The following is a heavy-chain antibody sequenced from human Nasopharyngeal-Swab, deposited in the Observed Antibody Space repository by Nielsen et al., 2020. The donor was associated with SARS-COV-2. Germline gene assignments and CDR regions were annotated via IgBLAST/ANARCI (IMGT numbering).Heavy chain of an antibody. CDR2: ISGDGGRT. J-gene: IGHJ6*03. V-gene: IGHV3-43*02. CDR1: GFTFDDYA. D-gene: IGHD3-3*01. Sequence: GESLKISCAASGFTFDDYAIHWVRQPPGRGLEWVSLISGDGGRTYYADSVRGRFTISRDNSRNSLYLQMNSLRSEDTALYYCAKANLRFLEYLGTHYYYYMDVWGKGTAVTVSS. CDR3: AKANLRFLEYLGTHYYYYMDV.